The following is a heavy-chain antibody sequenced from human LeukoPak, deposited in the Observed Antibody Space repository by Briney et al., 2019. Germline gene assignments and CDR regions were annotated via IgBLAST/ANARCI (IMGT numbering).Heavy chain of an antibody. V-gene: IGHV5-51*01. Sequence: GESLKISCKGSGYSFTSYWIGWVRQMPGKGLEWMGIIYPGDSDTRYSPSFQCQVTISADKSISTAYLQWSSLKASDTAMYYCARRRGGVVVATTDFDYWGQGTLVTVSS. CDR2: IYPGDSDT. CDR3: ARRRGGVVVATTDFDY. D-gene: IGHD5-12*01. CDR1: GYSFTSYW. J-gene: IGHJ4*02.